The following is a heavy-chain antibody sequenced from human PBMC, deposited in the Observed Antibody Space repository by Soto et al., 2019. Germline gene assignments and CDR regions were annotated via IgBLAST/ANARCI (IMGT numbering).Heavy chain of an antibody. CDR3: ARGVRGHYGFDV. J-gene: IGHJ3*01. CDR2: IKFDGSSA. D-gene: IGHD3-10*01. CDR1: EFSFSDYW. Sequence: EVQLVESGGGLVQPGGSLRLSCAASEFSFSDYWIHWVRQAPVKGLVWVSRIKFDGSSANYADSVKGRFTISRDNARDTVYLQMNSLRAEYTAVYYCARGVRGHYGFDVWGQGTMVTVSS. V-gene: IGHV3-74*01.